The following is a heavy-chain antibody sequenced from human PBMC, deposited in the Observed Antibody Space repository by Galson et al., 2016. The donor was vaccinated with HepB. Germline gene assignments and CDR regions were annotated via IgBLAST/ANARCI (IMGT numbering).Heavy chain of an antibody. J-gene: IGHJ3*01. D-gene: IGHD3-3*01. V-gene: IGHV1-69*13. CDR1: GGVFESYS. CDR2: ITPVLDAT. Sequence: SVKVSCKASGGVFESYSISWMRQAPGQGLEWIGGITPVLDATKSAQDFQDRVTFTADDSTNTAYMELRGLRFDDTAVYYCARDGRLRRVEGRPPAFDLWGQGTAVTVSS. CDR3: ARDGRLRRVEGRPPAFDL.